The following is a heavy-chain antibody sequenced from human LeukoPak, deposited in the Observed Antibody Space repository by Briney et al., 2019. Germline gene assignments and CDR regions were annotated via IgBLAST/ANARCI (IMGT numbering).Heavy chain of an antibody. V-gene: IGHV4-59*12. J-gene: IGHJ4*02. CDR3: ARAVGGYDPFDY. D-gene: IGHD5-12*01. CDR1: GGSISSYY. Sequence: SETLSLTCTVSGGSISSYYWSWIRQPPGKGLEWIGYIYYSGSTNYNPSLKSRVTTSVDTSKNQFSLKLSSVTAADTAVYYCARAVGGYDPFDYWGQGTLVTVSS. CDR2: IYYSGST.